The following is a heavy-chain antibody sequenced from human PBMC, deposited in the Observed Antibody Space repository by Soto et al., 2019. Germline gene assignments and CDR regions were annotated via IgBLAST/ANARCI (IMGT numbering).Heavy chain of an antibody. J-gene: IGHJ4*02. CDR3: AKAPYSGGWSYYFDF. Sequence: EVHLLESGGGLVQPGGSLRLSCAASGFTFSNYAMTWVRQAPGKGLEWVSSFSGTGGSTYYAGSVKGRFTISRDNSRNTLYLQMNSLRAEDTAVYYCAKAPYSGGWSYYFDFWGQGALVTVSS. D-gene: IGHD6-19*01. CDR1: GFTFSNYA. V-gene: IGHV3-23*01. CDR2: FSGTGGST.